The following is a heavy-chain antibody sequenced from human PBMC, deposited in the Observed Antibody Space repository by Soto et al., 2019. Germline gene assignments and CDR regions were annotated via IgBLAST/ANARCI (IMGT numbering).Heavy chain of an antibody. CDR2: ISAYNGNT. CDR3: ARDFPPNYDYIWGSYRPYYFDY. CDR1: GYTFTSYG. J-gene: IGHJ4*02. D-gene: IGHD3-16*02. Sequence: GASVKVSCKASGYTFTSYGISWVRQAPGQGLEWMGWISAYNGNTNYAQKLQGRVTMTTDTSTSTAYMELRSLRSDDTAVYYCARDFPPNYDYIWGSYRPYYFDYWGQGTLVTVSS. V-gene: IGHV1-18*01.